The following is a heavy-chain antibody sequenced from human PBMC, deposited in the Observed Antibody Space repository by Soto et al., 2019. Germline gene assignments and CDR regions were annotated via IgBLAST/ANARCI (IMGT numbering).Heavy chain of an antibody. CDR1: GYSFTSDW. CDR3: ARLKDSSFDC. CDR2: IYPGDSDT. J-gene: IGHJ4*02. Sequence: GESLKISCKASGYSFTSDWVGWVRQMPGKGLEWMGIIYPGDSDTRYSPSFQGQVTITADKSISTAYLQWSSLKASDSAMYYCARLKDSSFDCWGQGNLVTVSS. V-gene: IGHV5-51*01. D-gene: IGHD4-4*01.